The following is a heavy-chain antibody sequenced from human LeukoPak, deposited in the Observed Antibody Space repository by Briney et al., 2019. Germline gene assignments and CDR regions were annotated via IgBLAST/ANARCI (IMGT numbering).Heavy chain of an antibody. V-gene: IGHV4-34*01. CDR1: GGSFSGYY. D-gene: IGHD4-17*01. CDR3: ARGLSDGDYAFDY. CDR2: INHSGST. Sequence: SETLSPTCAVYGGSFSGYYWSWIRQPPGKGLEWIGEINHSGSTNYNPSLKSRVTISVDTSKNQFSLKLSSVTAADTAVYYCARGLSDGDYAFDYWGQGTLVTVSS. J-gene: IGHJ4*02.